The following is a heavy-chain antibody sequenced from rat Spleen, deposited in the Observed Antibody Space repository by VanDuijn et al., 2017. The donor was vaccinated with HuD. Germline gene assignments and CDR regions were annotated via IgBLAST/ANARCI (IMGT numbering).Heavy chain of an antibody. CDR1: GLTFSDYY. CDR3: ATVTEDIVELFAY. D-gene: IGHD1-11*01. J-gene: IGHJ3*01. CDR2: ISHDGANT. Sequence: EVQLVESDGGLVQPGRSLKLSCAVSGLTFSDYYMAWVRQAPAKGLEWVASISHDGANTFYRDSVKGRFTISRDNAKSTLFLQMDSLRSEDTASYFCATVTEDIVELFAYWGQGTLVTVSS. V-gene: IGHV5-20*01.